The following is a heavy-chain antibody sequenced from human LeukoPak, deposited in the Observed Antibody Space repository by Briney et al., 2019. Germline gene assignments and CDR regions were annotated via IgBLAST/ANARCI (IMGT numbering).Heavy chain of an antibody. CDR2: ISGSGGYT. Sequence: GGSLRLSCAASGFTFSTYAMTWVRQAPGKGLEWASLISGSGGYTYYADSVKGRFTISRDNSKNTLYLQMNSLRAEDTAVYYCAKMTTVTTKDFDYWGQGTLVTVSS. V-gene: IGHV3-23*01. CDR1: GFTFSTYA. D-gene: IGHD4-11*01. J-gene: IGHJ4*02. CDR3: AKMTTVTTKDFDY.